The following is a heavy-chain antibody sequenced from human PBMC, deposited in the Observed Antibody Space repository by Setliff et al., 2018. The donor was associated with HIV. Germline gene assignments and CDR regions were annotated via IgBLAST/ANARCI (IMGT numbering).Heavy chain of an antibody. D-gene: IGHD3-16*02. V-gene: IGHV4-61*02. CDR2: IYTSGST. Sequence: PSETLSLTCTVSGGSISSGSYYWSWIRQPAGKGLAWIGRIYTSGSTNYNPSLKSRVTISVDTSKNQFSLKLSSVTAADTAVYYCARGYDYVWGSYRLPISALYFDLWGRGTLVTVSS. J-gene: IGHJ2*01. CDR1: GGSISSGSYY. CDR3: ARGYDYVWGSYRLPISALYFDL.